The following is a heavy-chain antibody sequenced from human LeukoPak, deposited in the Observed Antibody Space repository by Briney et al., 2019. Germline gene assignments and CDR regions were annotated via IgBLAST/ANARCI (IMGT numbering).Heavy chain of an antibody. V-gene: IGHV1-2*02. Sequence: GASVKVSCKASAYTFTNYYIHWVRQAPGQGLEWMGWILPKNGGTNSAQKFQGRVTMTRDTSISTVYMELSSLTSDDTAVYFCARARPNLYYFDFWGQGTLVTVSS. J-gene: IGHJ4*02. CDR2: ILPKNGGT. CDR3: ARARPNLYYFDF. CDR1: AYTFTNYY.